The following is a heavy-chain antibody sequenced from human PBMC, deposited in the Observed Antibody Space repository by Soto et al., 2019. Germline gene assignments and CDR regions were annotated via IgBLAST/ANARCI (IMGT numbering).Heavy chain of an antibody. Sequence: GGSLRLSCAASGFPFSSYWMSWVRQTPGKGLEWVANIKQDGSEKYYVDSVKGRFTISRDNAKNSLYLQMNSLRAEDTAVYYCARDIVGATYYFDYWGQGTLVTVSS. CDR1: GFPFSSYW. V-gene: IGHV3-7*05. J-gene: IGHJ4*02. CDR2: IKQDGSEK. CDR3: ARDIVGATYYFDY. D-gene: IGHD1-26*01.